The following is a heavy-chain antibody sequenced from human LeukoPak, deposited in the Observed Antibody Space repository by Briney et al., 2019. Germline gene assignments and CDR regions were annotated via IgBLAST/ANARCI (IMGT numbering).Heavy chain of an antibody. CDR1: GYTFTSYG. CDR3: ARDGLLQWLVMRHATYSPTPLGP. D-gene: IGHD6-19*01. J-gene: IGHJ5*02. Sequence: ASVKVSCKASGYTFTSYGISWVRQAPGQGLEWMGWISAYNGNTNYAQKLQGRVTMTTDTSTSTAYMELRSLRSDDTAVYYCARDGLLQWLVMRHATYSPTPLGPWGQGTLVTVSS. CDR2: ISAYNGNT. V-gene: IGHV1-18*01.